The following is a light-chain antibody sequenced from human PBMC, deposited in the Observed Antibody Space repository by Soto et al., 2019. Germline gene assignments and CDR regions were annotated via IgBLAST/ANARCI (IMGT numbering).Light chain of an antibody. CDR1: GTDVGDYNY. V-gene: IGLV2-8*01. CDR3: SSYGGFNTVL. Sequence: QSVLTQPPSGSGSPGQSVTISCTGAGTDVGDYNYVSWYQQHPGKAPKLVILQVSRRPSGVSYRFSGSKSGNTASLTVSGLQTEDEADYFCSSYGGFNTVLFGAGTKLTVL. CDR2: QVS. J-gene: IGLJ2*01.